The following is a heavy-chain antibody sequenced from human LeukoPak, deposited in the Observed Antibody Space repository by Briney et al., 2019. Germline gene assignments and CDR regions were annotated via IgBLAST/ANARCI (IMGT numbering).Heavy chain of an antibody. V-gene: IGHV3-30*18. CDR1: GFTFSRSA. CDR2: ISHDGSNT. CDR3: AKEMKPWMHFDY. Sequence: GGSLRLSCAASGFTFSRSAVHWVRPAPGKGLEWVAVISHDGSNTDYTDSVKGRFTISRDNSKNTLYLQMNSLRAEDTAVYYCAKEMKPWMHFDYWGQGTLVTVSS. D-gene: IGHD5-12*01. J-gene: IGHJ4*02.